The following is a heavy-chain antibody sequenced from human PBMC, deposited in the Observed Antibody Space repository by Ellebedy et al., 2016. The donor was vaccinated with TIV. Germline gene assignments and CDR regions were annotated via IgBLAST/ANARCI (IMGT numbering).Heavy chain of an antibody. CDR3: ASRVPPHGGPFDY. CDR2: IKQDGSDK. J-gene: IGHJ4*02. CDR1: GFTFSNAW. D-gene: IGHD3-10*01. V-gene: IGHV3-7*01. Sequence: GESLKISCAASGFTFSNAWMSWVRQAPGKGLEWVANIKQDGSDKNYVDSVKGRFTISRDNANNSLFLQMNSLRAEDTAVYYCASRVPPHGGPFDYWGQGTLVTVSS.